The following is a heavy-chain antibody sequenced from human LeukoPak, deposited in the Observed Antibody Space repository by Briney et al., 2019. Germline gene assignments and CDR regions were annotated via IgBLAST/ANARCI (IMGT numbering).Heavy chain of an antibody. CDR1: GYTFTSYG. J-gene: IGHJ4*02. CDR3: SRQNTAYDILTGYYREGNFDY. V-gene: IGHV1-18*01. D-gene: IGHD3-9*01. CDR2: ISAYNGNT. Sequence: ASVKVCCKAYGYTFTSYGISWVRQAPGQGLEWMGWISAYNGNTNYAQKLQGRVTMTTDTSTSTAYMELRSLRSDDTAVYYFSRQNTAYDILTGYYREGNFDYWGQGTLVTVSS.